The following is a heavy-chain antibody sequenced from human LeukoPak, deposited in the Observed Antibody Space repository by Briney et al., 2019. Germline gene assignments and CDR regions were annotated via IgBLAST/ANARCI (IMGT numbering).Heavy chain of an antibody. CDR2: ISVRSNYI. CDR3: ARDRWIAAAGREDYMDV. Sequence: PGGSLRLSCVASGYTFSSFSINWVRQAPGKGLEWVSSISVRSNYIYYADSVRGRFTISRDNAKNSLYLQMNSLRAEDTAVYYCARDRWIAAAGREDYMDVWGKGTTVTVSS. CDR1: GYTFSSFS. V-gene: IGHV3-21*04. D-gene: IGHD6-13*01. J-gene: IGHJ6*03.